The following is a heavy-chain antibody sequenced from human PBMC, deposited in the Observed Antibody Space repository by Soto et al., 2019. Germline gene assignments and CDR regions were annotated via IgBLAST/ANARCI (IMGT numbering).Heavy chain of an antibody. J-gene: IGHJ4*02. CDR1: GGTFSSYA. D-gene: IGHD6-19*01. Sequence: QVQLVQSGAEVKKPGSSVKVSCKASGGTFSSYAISWVRQAPGQGLEWMGGIIPIFGTANYAKKFQGRVTSTADESTITAYIELSSLRSKDTAVYYCAREGVYSSGLHRFDYWGQGTLDTVSS. CDR2: IIPIFGTA. V-gene: IGHV1-69*01. CDR3: AREGVYSSGLHRFDY.